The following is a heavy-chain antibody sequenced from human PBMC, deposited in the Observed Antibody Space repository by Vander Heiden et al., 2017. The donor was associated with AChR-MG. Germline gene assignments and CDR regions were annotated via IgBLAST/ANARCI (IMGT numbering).Heavy chain of an antibody. V-gene: IGHV1-3*01. Sequence: QVQLVQSGAEVKKPGALVKVSCKASGYTFNSYAMHWVRQAPGQRLEWMGWINAGNGNTKYSQKFQGRVTITRDTSASTAYMELSSLRSEDTAVYYCARNYGGNSEFDYWGQGTLVTVSS. CDR2: INAGNGNT. CDR3: ARNYGGNSEFDY. CDR1: GYTFNSYA. J-gene: IGHJ4*02. D-gene: IGHD4-17*01.